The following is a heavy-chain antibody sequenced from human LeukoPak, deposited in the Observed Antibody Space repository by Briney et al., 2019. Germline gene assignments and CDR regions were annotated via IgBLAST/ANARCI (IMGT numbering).Heavy chain of an antibody. CDR3: ARGQNSWNYGDFDY. V-gene: IGHV1-8*03. J-gene: IGHJ4*02. CDR1: GYTFTSYD. D-gene: IGHD1-7*01. Sequence: ASVKVSCKASGYTFTSYDINWVRQATGQGLEWIGWMNPNSGNTGYAQKFQGRVTITRITSISTAYMELSSLRSEDTAVYYCARGQNSWNYGDFDYWGQGTLVTVSS. CDR2: MNPNSGNT.